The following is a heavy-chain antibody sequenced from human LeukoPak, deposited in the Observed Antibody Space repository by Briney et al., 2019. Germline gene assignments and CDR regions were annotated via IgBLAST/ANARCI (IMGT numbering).Heavy chain of an antibody. V-gene: IGHV4-38-2*02. D-gene: IGHD5-12*01. CDR2: VFHTGSP. J-gene: IGHJ4*01. Sequence: SETLSLTCTVSNFSVSSHYYWGWVRPPPGKGLEWIGAVFHTGSPYYNPSLKSRVTISIDTSKKEFSLDLGSVTAADTAIYYCARLSYGYDPYFFDYWGHGTLVTVSS. CDR1: NFSVSSHYY. CDR3: ARLSYGYDPYFFDY.